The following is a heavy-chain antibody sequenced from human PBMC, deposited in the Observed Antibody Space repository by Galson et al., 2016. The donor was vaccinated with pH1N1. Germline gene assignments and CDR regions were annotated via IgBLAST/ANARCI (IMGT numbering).Heavy chain of an antibody. V-gene: IGHV3-48*04. CDR3: ARPGNYDGDRRGAFDL. D-gene: IGHD4-23*01. CDR1: GFTFSSWH. Sequence: GSLRLSCAASGFTFSSWHMDWVRQAPGEGLEWISFITYTSATIYYADSVKGRFTVSRDNAKNSLYLQMNSLRAEDTAGYYCARPGNYDGDRRGAFDLWGQGTMVTVSP. CDR2: ITYTSATI. J-gene: IGHJ3*01.